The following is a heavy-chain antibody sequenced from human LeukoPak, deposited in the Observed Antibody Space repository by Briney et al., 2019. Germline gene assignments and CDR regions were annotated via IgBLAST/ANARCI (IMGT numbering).Heavy chain of an antibody. J-gene: IGHJ3*02. CDR3: ARHSAYYDSSAGGRGAFDI. CDR1: AGSITGYY. Sequence: SETLSLTCTVSAGSITGYYWTWIRQPAGKGLEWIGRISDSGRTYYNPSLKSRVTISVDTSKNQFSLKLSSVTAADTAVYYCARHSAYYDSSAGGRGAFDIWGQGTMVTVSS. CDR2: ISDSGRT. V-gene: IGHV4-59*08. D-gene: IGHD3-22*01.